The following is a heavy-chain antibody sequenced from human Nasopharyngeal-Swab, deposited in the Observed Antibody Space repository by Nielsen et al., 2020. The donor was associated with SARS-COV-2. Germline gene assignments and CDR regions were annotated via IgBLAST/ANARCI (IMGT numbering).Heavy chain of an antibody. CDR1: GFSLSSYW. V-gene: IGHV3-74*01. D-gene: IGHD2/OR15-2a*01. Sequence: ESLKIPCAASGFSLSSYWMHLVRQAPGKGLSWVSRINPDGNTINYADSVKGRFTISRDPAKTTLYLQMSSLRVEDTAVYYCTRDTFGPTDSWGQGTLVTVSS. CDR2: INPDGNTI. CDR3: TRDTFGPTDS. J-gene: IGHJ4*02.